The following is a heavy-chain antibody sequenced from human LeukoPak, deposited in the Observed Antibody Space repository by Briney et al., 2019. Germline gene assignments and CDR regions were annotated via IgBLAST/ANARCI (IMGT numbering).Heavy chain of an antibody. CDR3: AKVSVVMVNDAFDI. CDR2: IRFDGTRA. CDR1: GFIFTSYG. Sequence: PGGSLRLSCAASGFIFTSYGMHWVSEAPGRGLEWVAFIRFDGTRAYYADSVKGRFTVARDNSKNTLYLQMNSLRVEDTAVYYCAKVSVVMVNDAFDIWGQGTMVIVSS. D-gene: IGHD3-22*01. J-gene: IGHJ3*02. V-gene: IGHV3-30*02.